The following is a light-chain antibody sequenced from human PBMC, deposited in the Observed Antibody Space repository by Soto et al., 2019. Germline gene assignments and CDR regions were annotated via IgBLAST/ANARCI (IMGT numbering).Light chain of an antibody. J-gene: IGKJ4*01. V-gene: IGKV1-33*01. CDR1: QDISNL. Sequence: IQLTQSASSLSAAVGDRDTITCRASQDISNLLNWYQQKPGKEPRLIISAASNLQTGGTSRFGEGGSGTDCTLTISSLKPEDIATYYCHQYDNLPITFGGGPTVE. CDR3: HQYDNLPIT. CDR2: AAS.